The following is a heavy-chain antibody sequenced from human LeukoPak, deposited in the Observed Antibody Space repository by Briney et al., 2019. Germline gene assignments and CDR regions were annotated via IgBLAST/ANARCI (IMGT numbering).Heavy chain of an antibody. Sequence: GASVKVSCKASGGTFSSYAISWVRQAPGQGLEWMGGIIPIFGTANYAQKFQGRVTITTDESTSTAYMELSSLRSEDTAVYYCARGMPPSTSKVPLSYWGQGTLVTVSS. CDR2: IIPIFGTA. J-gene: IGHJ4*02. D-gene: IGHD1-1*01. CDR3: ARGMPPSTSKVPLSY. CDR1: GGTFSSYA. V-gene: IGHV1-69*05.